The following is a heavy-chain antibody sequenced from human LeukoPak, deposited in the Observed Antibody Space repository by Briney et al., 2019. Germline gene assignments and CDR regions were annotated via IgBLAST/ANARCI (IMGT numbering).Heavy chain of an antibody. D-gene: IGHD2-2*01. CDR1: GDSVSSNSAA. Sequence: SQTLSLTCAISGDSVSSNSAAWNWIRQSPSRGLEWLGRTYYRSKWYNDYAVSVKSRITINPDTSKNQFSLQLNSVTPEDTAVYFCGRGLVFCNSARCYGRVFCYWGQGALVTVSS. CDR3: GRGLVFCNSARCYGRVFCY. CDR2: TYYRSKWYN. J-gene: IGHJ4*02. V-gene: IGHV6-1*01.